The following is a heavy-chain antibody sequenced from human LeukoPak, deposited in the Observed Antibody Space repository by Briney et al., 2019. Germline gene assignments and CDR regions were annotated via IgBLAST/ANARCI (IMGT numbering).Heavy chain of an antibody. CDR2: IYYSGST. CDR3: AREWVTKYYFDY. D-gene: IGHD4-11*01. Sequence: PSETLSLTCTVSGGSISSYYWSWIRQPPGKGLEWIGYIYYSGSTDYNPSLKSRVTISVDTSKNQFSLKLSSVTAADTAVYYCAREWVTKYYFDYWGQGTLVTVSS. J-gene: IGHJ4*02. CDR1: GGSISSYY. V-gene: IGHV4-59*01.